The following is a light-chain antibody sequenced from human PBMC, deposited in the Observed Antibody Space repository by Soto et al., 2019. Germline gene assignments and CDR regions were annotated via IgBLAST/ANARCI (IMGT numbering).Light chain of an antibody. CDR3: QLSYSRSTSA. Sequence: DMQLTQSPSSLPASVGDRVTIACRASRVINNNLNWFQQKPGKAPKLLIYGASNLHSGVPSRFSGSGSGADFTLTISSLQPEDFATYYCQLSYSRSTSAFGPGTRVEIK. CDR2: GAS. CDR1: RVINNN. J-gene: IGKJ3*01. V-gene: IGKV1-39*01.